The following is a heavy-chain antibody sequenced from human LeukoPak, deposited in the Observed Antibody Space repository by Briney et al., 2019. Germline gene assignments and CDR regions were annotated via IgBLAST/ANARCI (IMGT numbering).Heavy chain of an antibody. CDR2: IYYSGST. Sequence: PSETLSLTCTVSGGSLSSYYWSWIRQPPGKGLEWIGYIYYSGSTNYNPSLKSRVTISVDTSKNQFSLKLSSVTAADTAVYYCARHRRPGSSWYCDYWGQGTLVTVSS. J-gene: IGHJ4*02. CDR3: ARHRRPGSSWYCDY. D-gene: IGHD6-13*01. V-gene: IGHV4-59*08. CDR1: GGSLSSYY.